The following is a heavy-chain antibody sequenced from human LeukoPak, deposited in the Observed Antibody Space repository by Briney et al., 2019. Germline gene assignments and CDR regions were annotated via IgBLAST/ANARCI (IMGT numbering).Heavy chain of an antibody. V-gene: IGHV3-7*02. CDR1: GFTFRNYW. CDR3: VSGWWQFDY. CDR2: IKQDGSDK. J-gene: IGHJ4*02. Sequence: PGGSLRLSCVVSGFTFRNYWMTWVRQAPGKGLEWVANIKQDGSDKYYVDSVKGRFTISRDNAKNSLYLQMNSLRAEDTAVYYCVSGWWQFDYWGQGTLVTVSS. D-gene: IGHD2-15*01.